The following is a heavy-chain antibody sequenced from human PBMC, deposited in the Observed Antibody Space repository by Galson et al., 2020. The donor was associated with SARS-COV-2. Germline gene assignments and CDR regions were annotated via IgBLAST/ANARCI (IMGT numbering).Heavy chain of an antibody. V-gene: IGHV1-69*13. J-gene: IGHJ5*02. D-gene: IGHD3-16*02. CDR3: TRVERWDDYVWGSYRYIEGFDP. Sequence: SVKVSCKASGGTFSTYAITWVRQAPGQGLEWMGGIIPMFSTSNYAQKFQGRITITADESTSTAYMELNSLRSEDTAVYYCTRVERWDDYVWGSYRYIEGFDPWGQGTLVTVSS. CDR2: IIPMFSTS. CDR1: GGTFSTYA.